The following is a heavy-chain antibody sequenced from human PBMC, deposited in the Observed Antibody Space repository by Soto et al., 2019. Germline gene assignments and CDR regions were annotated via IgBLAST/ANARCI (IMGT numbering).Heavy chain of an antibody. J-gene: IGHJ4*02. CDR3: ARGQRTWGFEY. CDR1: GYTFTSYD. D-gene: IGHD7-27*01. V-gene: IGHV1-8*01. Sequence: QVQLVQSGAEVKKPGASVKVSCKASGYTFTSYDFNWGRQATGQGPEWLGWMNPNSGNTGYSQKFQGRVTMTSDTCMITAYRELSSRRSEHTAVYYCARGQRTWGFEYWGQGTQVTVSS. CDR2: MNPNSGNT.